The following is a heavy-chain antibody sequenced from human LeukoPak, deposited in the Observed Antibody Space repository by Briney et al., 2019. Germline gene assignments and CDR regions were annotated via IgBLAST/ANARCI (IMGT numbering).Heavy chain of an antibody. J-gene: IGHJ4*02. CDR3: ARVVRVGLVRGVIFDY. CDR2: LGTACDT. Sequence: RGPRRRSSAGPSLSSTSYEIYWSAQAKGIGLESVSPLGTACDTYYPGSVKGRFTTSRLYAKNSLYLQMNRQRAGDMAVQYWARVVRVGLVRGVIFDYWGQGTLVTVSS. CDR1: SLSSTSYE. D-gene: IGHD3-10*01. V-gene: IGHV3-13*04.